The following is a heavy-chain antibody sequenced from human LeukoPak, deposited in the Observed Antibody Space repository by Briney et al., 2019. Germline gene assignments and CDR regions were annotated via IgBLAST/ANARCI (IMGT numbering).Heavy chain of an antibody. D-gene: IGHD6-19*01. J-gene: IGHJ4*02. CDR1: GYTFTSYG. V-gene: IGHV1-18*01. CDR3: ARDRGSGWLNFDY. CDR2: ISAYNGNT. Sequence: ASVKVSCKASGYTFTSYGISWVRQAPGQGLEWMGWISAYNGNTNYAQKFQGRVTMTRDMSASTVYMELSSLRSEDTAVYYCARDRGSGWLNFDYWGQGTLVTVSS.